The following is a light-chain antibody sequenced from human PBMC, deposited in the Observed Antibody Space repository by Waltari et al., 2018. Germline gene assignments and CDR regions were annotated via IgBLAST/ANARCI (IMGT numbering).Light chain of an antibody. CDR2: HAS. CDR1: QSIITY. J-gene: IGKJ1*01. Sequence: EIMLTQSPGTLSLSPGERATLSCKASQSIITYLAWYQQKPGQAPRLLIYHASSRATGVPDRFSGSGTGTDFSLTISRLEPEDFAVCYCQSYVRLPATFGQGTKVEIK. V-gene: IGKV3-20*01. CDR3: QSYVRLPAT.